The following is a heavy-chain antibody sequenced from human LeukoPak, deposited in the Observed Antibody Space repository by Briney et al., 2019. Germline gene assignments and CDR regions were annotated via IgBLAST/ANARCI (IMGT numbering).Heavy chain of an antibody. CDR3: ARGGLHTFFDY. CDR1: GGSISSYY. CDR2: IYYSGST. Sequence: PSETLSLTCTVSGGSISSYYWSWIRQPPGKGLEWIGYIYYSGSTNYNPSLKSRVTISVDTSKNQLSLKLSSVTAADTAVYYCARGGLHTFFDYWGQGTLVTVSS. D-gene: IGHD4-11*01. V-gene: IGHV4-59*01. J-gene: IGHJ4*02.